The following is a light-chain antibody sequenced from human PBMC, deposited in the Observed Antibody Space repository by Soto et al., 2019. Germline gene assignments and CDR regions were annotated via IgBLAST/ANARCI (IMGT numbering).Light chain of an antibody. J-gene: IGKJ4*01. V-gene: IGKV3-15*01. CDR2: GAS. CDR3: QHYNQWPLT. CDR1: QSVGST. Sequence: EIVMTQSPATLSVSPGERATLSCRASQSVGSTLAWYQQKPGQVPRLLIYGASTRATGVPARFSGSGSGTDFTLTISSLLSEDFAVYYCQHYNQWPLTFGGGTKVEIK.